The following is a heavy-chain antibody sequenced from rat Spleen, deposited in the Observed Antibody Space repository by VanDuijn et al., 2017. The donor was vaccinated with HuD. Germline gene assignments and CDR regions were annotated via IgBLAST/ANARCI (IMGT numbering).Heavy chain of an antibody. CDR2: IIYDGSGT. D-gene: IGHD1-1*01. CDR1: GFTFSDYS. CDR3: ARHDYSAPFDY. J-gene: IGHJ2*01. Sequence: EVQLVESGGGLVQPGRSLKLSCAASGFTFSDYSMAWVRQAPKKGPEWVATIIYDGSGTYYRDSVRGRFTISRDNAESTLYLQMDTVRSEDTATYYCARHDYSAPFDYWGQGVMVTVSS. V-gene: IGHV5-17*01.